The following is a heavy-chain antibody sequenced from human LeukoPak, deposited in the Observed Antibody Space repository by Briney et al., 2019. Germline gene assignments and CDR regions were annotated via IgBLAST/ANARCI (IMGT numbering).Heavy chain of an antibody. CDR3: ARDNYSYADVAFDI. CDR2: IWYDGSNK. V-gene: IGHV3-30*02. D-gene: IGHD5-18*01. Sequence: PGGSLRLSCAASGFTFSSYGMHWVRQAPGKGLEWVAFIWYDGSNKYYADSVKGRFTISRDNSKNTLYLQMNSLRAEDTAVYYCARDNYSYADVAFDIWGQGTMVTVSS. CDR1: GFTFSSYG. J-gene: IGHJ3*02.